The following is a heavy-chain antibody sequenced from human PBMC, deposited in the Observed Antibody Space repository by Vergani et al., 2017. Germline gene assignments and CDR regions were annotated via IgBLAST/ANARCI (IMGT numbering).Heavy chain of an antibody. CDR3: ARGGSSWPIYFDY. J-gene: IGHJ4*02. V-gene: IGHV3-48*03. D-gene: IGHD6-13*01. Sequence: EVQLVESGGGLVQPGGSLRLSCAASGFTFSSYEMNWVRQAPGTGLEWVSYISSSGSTIYYADSVKGRFTISRDNAKNSLYLQMNSLRAEDTAVYYCARGGSSWPIYFDYWGQGTLVTVSS. CDR1: GFTFSSYE. CDR2: ISSSGSTI.